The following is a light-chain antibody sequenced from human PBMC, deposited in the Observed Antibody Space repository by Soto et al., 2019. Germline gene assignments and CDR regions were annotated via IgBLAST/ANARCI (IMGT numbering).Light chain of an antibody. CDR3: QQSYKTPLT. V-gene: IGKV1-39*01. CDR1: QTISIF. CDR2: TAS. J-gene: IGKJ4*01. Sequence: DIQMTQSPSSLSASVGDRVTVSCRASQTISIFLNWSQHKPGKPPTLLIYTASSLQSGVPSRFSGSGSGTDFTLTISSLQPEDFATYYCQQSYKTPLTFGGGTKVDIK.